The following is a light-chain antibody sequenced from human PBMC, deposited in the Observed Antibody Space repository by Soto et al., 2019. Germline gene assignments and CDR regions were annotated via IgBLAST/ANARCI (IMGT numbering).Light chain of an antibody. CDR3: QQYGTSIQT. V-gene: IGKV3-15*01. J-gene: IGKJ1*01. CDR1: QSVSSN. Sequence: EIVMTQSPATLSVSPGERATLSCRASQSVSSNLAWYQQEPGQAPRLLIYGASTRATGIPARFSGSGSGTDFTLTISRLEPEDFAVYYCQQYGTSIQTFGQGTKVDNK. CDR2: GAS.